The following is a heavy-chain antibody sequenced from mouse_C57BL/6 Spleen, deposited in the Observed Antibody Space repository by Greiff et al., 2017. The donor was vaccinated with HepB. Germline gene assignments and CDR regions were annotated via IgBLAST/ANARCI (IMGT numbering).Heavy chain of an antibody. D-gene: IGHD2-5*01. CDR1: GFTFSDYG. J-gene: IGHJ3*01. V-gene: IGHV5-17*01. CDR2: ISSGSSTI. Sequence: EVKLVESGGGLVKPGGSLKLSCAASGFTFSDYGMHWVRQAPEKGLEWVAYISSGSSTIYYADTVKGRCTISRYNAKNTLFLQMTSLRSEDTAMYYCASGDYSNYGGFAYWGQGTLVTVSA. CDR3: ASGDYSNYGGFAY.